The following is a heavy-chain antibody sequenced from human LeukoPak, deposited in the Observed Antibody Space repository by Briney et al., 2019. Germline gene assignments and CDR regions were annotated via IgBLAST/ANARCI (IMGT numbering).Heavy chain of an antibody. D-gene: IGHD2-2*01. Sequence: GASVKVLCKASGYTFTGYYIHWLPHAPGQGLEWMGWINPNSGGTNYAQKFEGRVTMTRDTSISTAYMELSSLTSDDTAVYYCARGSTVPATIRRAFDIWGEGTMVTVSS. J-gene: IGHJ3*02. CDR2: INPNSGGT. V-gene: IGHV1-2*02. CDR3: ARGSTVPATIRRAFDI. CDR1: GYTFTGYY.